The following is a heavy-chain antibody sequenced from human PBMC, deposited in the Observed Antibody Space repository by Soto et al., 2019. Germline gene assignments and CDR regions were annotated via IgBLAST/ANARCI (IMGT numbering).Heavy chain of an antibody. V-gene: IGHV1-69*01. Sequence: QVHLVQSGAEVKKSGSSVRVSCTASGGTFTNDAISWVRQAPGKGLEWLGRLIPFFGTPDYSQRFQGRLTITADDSTGTAYMYLRRLRSADTAVYYCASEVGTETTLAYFDFWGQGTLFTFS. J-gene: IGHJ4*02. CDR2: LIPFFGTP. CDR3: ASEVGTETTLAYFDF. D-gene: IGHD1-26*01. CDR1: GGTFTNDA.